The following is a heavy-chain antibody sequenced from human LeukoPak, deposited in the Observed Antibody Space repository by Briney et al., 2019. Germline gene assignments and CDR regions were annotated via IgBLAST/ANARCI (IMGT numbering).Heavy chain of an antibody. CDR2: ISSSGSYI. Sequence: GGSPRLSCAASGFTFSDFAMNWVRQAPGKGLEWVSSISSSGSYIYYADSVKGRFTISRDNVKNSLYLQMNSLRAEDTAVYYCARGVGNYGAYYFDYWGQGTLVTVSS. V-gene: IGHV3-21*01. J-gene: IGHJ4*02. CDR1: GFTFSDFA. D-gene: IGHD4-11*01. CDR3: ARGVGNYGAYYFDY.